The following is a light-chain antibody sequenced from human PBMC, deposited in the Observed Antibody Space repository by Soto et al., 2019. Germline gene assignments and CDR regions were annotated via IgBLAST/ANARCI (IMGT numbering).Light chain of an antibody. V-gene: IGKV3-20*01. CDR2: GAS. CDR1: QSVSSSY. Sequence: EIVLTQSPGTLSLSPGDTATLSCRASQSVSSSYLAWYQLKPGQAPRLLIYGASSRATGIPDRFSGSGSGTGFTLTISRMEPEDFAVYDCQQCGTSPPITFGQGTRLEIK. CDR3: QQCGTSPPIT. J-gene: IGKJ5*01.